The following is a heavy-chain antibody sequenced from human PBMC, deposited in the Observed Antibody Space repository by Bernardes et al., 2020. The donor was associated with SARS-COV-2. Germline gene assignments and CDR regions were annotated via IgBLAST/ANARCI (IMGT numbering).Heavy chain of an antibody. J-gene: IGHJ4*02. V-gene: IGHV4-39*01. D-gene: IGHD3-3*01. CDR1: GGSISSSSYY. Sequence: SETLSLTCTVSGGSISSSSYYWGWIRQPPGKGLEWIGSIYYSGSTYYNPSLKSRVTISVDTSKNQFSLKLSSVTAADTAVYYCASTFSIFGVVIIHADYWGQGTLVTVSS. CDR2: IYYSGST. CDR3: ASTFSIFGVVIIHADY.